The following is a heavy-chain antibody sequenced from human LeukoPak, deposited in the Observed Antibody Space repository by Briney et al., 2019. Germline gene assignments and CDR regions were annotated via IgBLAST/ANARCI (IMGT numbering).Heavy chain of an antibody. J-gene: IGHJ4*02. CDR1: GGSINSGSYY. V-gene: IGHV4-61*09. D-gene: IGHD2-2*02. Sequence: SQTPSLTCTVSGGSINSGSYYWNWIRQSAGKGLEWIGHIYTTGSTNYSPSLRSRVTISLDTSKNQFSLKLNSVTAADTAVYYCARCTSTSCYNFDYWGQGTLVTVSS. CDR2: IYTTGST. CDR3: ARCTSTSCYNFDY.